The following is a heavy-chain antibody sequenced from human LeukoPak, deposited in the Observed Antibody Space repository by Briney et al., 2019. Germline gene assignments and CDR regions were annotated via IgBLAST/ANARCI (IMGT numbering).Heavy chain of an antibody. D-gene: IGHD5-12*01. J-gene: IGHJ4*02. CDR2: ISSSSSYI. CDR1: GFAFSYYA. CDR3: ARSLGGDSGHE. Sequence: GGSLRLSCAASGFAFSYYAMSWVRQAPGKGLEWVSSISSSSSYIYYADSVKGRFTISRDNAKNSLYLQMNSLRAEDTAVYYCARSLGGDSGHEWGQGTLVTVSS. V-gene: IGHV3-21*01.